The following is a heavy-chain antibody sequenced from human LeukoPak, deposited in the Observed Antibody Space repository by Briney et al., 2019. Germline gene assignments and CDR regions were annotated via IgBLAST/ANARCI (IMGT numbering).Heavy chain of an antibody. V-gene: IGHV1-2*02. CDR2: INPNSGGT. Sequence: ASVKVSCKASGYTFTGYYMHWVRQAPGQGLEWMGWINPNSGGTNYAQKLQGRVTMATDTSTSTAYMELRSLRSDDTAVYYCARALGELSTPYYWGQGTLVTVSS. J-gene: IGHJ4*02. D-gene: IGHD3-16*02. CDR3: ARALGELSTPYY. CDR1: GYTFTGYY.